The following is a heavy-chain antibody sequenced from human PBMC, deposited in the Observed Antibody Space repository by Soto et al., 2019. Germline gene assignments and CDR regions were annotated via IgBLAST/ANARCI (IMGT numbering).Heavy chain of an antibody. CDR1: GGSTSSGGYY. V-gene: IGHV4-31*03. Sequence: SETLSLTCTVSGGSTSSGGYYWSWIRQHPGKGLEWIEYIYYSGSTYYNPSLKSRVTISVDTSKNQFSLKLSSVTAADKAVYYCARLLYSSYYYGSGSYYPNAFDIWGQGTMVTVSS. D-gene: IGHD3-10*01. CDR3: ARLLYSSYYYGSGSYYPNAFDI. J-gene: IGHJ3*02. CDR2: IYYSGST.